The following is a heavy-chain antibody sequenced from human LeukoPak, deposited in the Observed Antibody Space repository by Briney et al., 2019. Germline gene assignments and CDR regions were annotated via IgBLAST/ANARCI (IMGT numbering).Heavy chain of an antibody. Sequence: SETLSLTCTVSGYSISSGYYWGWIRQPPGKGPEWIGSIYHSGSTYYNPSLKSRVTISVDTSKNQFSLKLKSVTAADTAVFYCARATADYSNSWSFDFWGQGTLVTVSS. V-gene: IGHV4-38-2*02. D-gene: IGHD6-13*01. J-gene: IGHJ4*02. CDR2: IYHSGST. CDR1: GYSISSGYY. CDR3: ARATADYSNSWSFDF.